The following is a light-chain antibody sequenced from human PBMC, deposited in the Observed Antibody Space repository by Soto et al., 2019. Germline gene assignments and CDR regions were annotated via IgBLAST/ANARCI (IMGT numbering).Light chain of an antibody. CDR2: GAS. CDR1: QSVYSSY. CDR3: QQYGSSPLS. Sequence: IVLTQSPGTLSLSPGDRATLSCRASQSVYSSYLAWYQQKPGQAPMLLIYGASSRATGIPDRFSGSGSGTDFTLTISRLEPEDFAVYYCQQYGSSPLSFGGGTKVEIK. J-gene: IGKJ4*01. V-gene: IGKV3-20*01.